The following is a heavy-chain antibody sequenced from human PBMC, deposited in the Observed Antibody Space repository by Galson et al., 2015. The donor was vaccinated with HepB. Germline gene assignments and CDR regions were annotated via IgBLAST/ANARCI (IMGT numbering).Heavy chain of an antibody. CDR1: GYTFTSYA. D-gene: IGHD2-15*01. V-gene: IGHV7-4-1*02. CDR2: INTNTGNP. CDR3: AGGLGYCSGGSCYSSYYYYYMDV. Sequence: SVKVSCKASGYTFTSYAMNWVRQAPGQGLEWMGWINTNTGNPTYAQGFTGRFVFSLDTSVSTAYLQISSLKAEDTAVYYCAGGLGYCSGGSCYSSYYYYYMDVWGKGTTVTVSS. J-gene: IGHJ6*03.